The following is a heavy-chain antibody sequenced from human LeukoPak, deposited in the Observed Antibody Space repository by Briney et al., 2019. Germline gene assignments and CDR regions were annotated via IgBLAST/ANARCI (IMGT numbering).Heavy chain of an antibody. CDR2: ISGSGDTT. V-gene: IGHV3-23*01. CDR1: GFTFSSDA. CDR3: AKTDYYVRFDP. J-gene: IGHJ5*02. Sequence: GGSLRLSCAASGFTFSSDAMSWVRQAPGKGLEWVSVISGSGDTTCYADSVKGRFTISRDNSKNTLFLQMNSLRAEDTAVYYCAKTDYYVRFDPWGQGTLVTVSS. D-gene: IGHD3-10*02.